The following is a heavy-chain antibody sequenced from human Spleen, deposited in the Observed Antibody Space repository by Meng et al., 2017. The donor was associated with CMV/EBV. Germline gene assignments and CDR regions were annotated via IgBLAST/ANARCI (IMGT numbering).Heavy chain of an antibody. CDR2: ISNSDATI. D-gene: IGHD3-3*01. Sequence: GGSLRLSCAASGFTFSHYAMNWVRQAPGKGLEWVSYISNSDATIYYADSVKGRFTTFRDNAKNSLYLQMNSLRAEDTAVYYCATPPGGYDFWSGYYDHDALDIWGQGTMVTVSS. V-gene: IGHV3-48*03. J-gene: IGHJ3*02. CDR1: GFTFSHYA. CDR3: ATPPGGYDFWSGYYDHDALDI.